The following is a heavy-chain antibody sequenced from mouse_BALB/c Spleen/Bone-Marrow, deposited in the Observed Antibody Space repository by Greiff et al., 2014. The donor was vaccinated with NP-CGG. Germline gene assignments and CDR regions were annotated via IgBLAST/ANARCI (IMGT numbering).Heavy chain of an antibody. CDR3: GRWAN. Sequence: EVQLQQSGPGLVKPGASVKISCKTSGYSFTDYFINWVKQSHGKSLEWIGRINPNNGDTFYNQKFEGKATLTVDKSSSTAHMELLNLTSEDSAVYYCGRWANWGQGTTLTVSS. CDR1: GYSFTDYF. V-gene: IGHV1-37*01. CDR2: INPNNGDT. J-gene: IGHJ2*01.